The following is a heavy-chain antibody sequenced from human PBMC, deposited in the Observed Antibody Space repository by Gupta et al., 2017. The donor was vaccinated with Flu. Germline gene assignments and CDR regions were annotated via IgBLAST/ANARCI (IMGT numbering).Heavy chain of an antibody. Sequence: VELVESGGGLVKAGGSLRLSCVVSVFTFVDYVISWIRQAPGKGLEWISYISGNSIATDYSDSVKGRFITSRDSAKKSVFLQMNSLRAEDTAVYYCAKERGYANNYFHYWGQGTLVTVSS. CDR1: VFTFVDYV. D-gene: IGHD5-12*01. V-gene: IGHV3-11*01. CDR3: AKERGYANNYFHY. J-gene: IGHJ4*02. CDR2: ISGNSIAT.